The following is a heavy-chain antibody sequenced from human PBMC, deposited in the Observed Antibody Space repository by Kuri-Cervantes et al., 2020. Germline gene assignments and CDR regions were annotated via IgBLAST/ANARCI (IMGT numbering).Heavy chain of an antibody. CDR2: TYYSGST. V-gene: IGHV4-39*01. D-gene: IGHD4-17*01. CDR1: GGSISSSSYY. Sequence: GSLRLSCNVSGGSISSSSYYWGWIRQPPGKGLEWIGSTYYSGSTYYNPSLKSRVTISVDTSKNQFSLKLSSVTAADTAVYYCARLTDYGDWDYWGQGTLVTVSS. J-gene: IGHJ4*02. CDR3: ARLTDYGDWDY.